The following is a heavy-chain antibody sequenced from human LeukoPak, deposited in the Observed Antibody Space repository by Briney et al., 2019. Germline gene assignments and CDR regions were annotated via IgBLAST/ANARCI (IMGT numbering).Heavy chain of an antibody. Sequence: SETLSLTCAVYGGSFSGYYWNWIRRPPGKGLEWIGYIYYNGDTNYSPSLRSRVAMSVDTSKNLFSLKVSSVTAADTAVYYCARGRSNYYGMDVWGQGTTVTVSS. V-gene: IGHV4-59*01. CDR1: GGSFSGYY. J-gene: IGHJ6*02. CDR2: IYYNGDT. CDR3: ARGRSNYYGMDV. D-gene: IGHD1-26*01.